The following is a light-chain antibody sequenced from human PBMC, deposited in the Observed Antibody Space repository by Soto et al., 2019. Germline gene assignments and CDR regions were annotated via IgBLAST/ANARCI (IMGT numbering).Light chain of an antibody. CDR2: DTS. V-gene: IGKV3-11*01. J-gene: IGKJ4*01. CDR1: ESVSDY. Sequence: EIVLTQSPATLSLSPGERATLSCRASESVSDYIAWYQQKPGQPPRLVIYDTSKRATGVPSRFSGSGSGTDFTLTISSLEPEDFAVYYCQQRTNWLTFGGGTKVEIK. CDR3: QQRTNWLT.